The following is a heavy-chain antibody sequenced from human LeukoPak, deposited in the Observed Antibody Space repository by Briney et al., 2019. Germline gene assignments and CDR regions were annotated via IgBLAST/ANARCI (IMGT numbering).Heavy chain of an antibody. V-gene: IGHV3-7*01. D-gene: IGHD2-15*01. Sequence: GGSLRLSCAASEFTFSGHQMSWVRQAPGKGPEWVAKIIQDGSEEYYLDSVKGRFIISRDNGKNSLYLEMNSLRVEDTAVYYCARDWRQDNAFDLWGRGTIVTVSS. CDR1: EFTFSGHQ. J-gene: IGHJ3*01. CDR2: IIQDGSEE. CDR3: ARDWRQDNAFDL.